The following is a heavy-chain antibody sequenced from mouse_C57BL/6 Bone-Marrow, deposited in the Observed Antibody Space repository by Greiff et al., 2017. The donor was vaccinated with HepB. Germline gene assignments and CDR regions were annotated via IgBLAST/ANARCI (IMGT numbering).Heavy chain of an antibody. D-gene: IGHD1-1*01. CDR1: GYTFTSYG. V-gene: IGHV1-81*01. CDR2: IYPRSGNT. J-gene: IGHJ2*01. Sequence: SGAELARPGASVKLSCKASGYTFTSYGISWVKQRTGQGLEWIGEIYPRSGNTYYNEKFKGKATLTADKSSSTAYMELRSLTSEDSAVYFCARDYYGSSYGYWGQGTTLTVSS. CDR3: ARDYYGSSYGY.